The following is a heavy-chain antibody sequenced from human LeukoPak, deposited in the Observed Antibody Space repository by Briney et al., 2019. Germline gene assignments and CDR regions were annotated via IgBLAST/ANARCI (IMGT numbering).Heavy chain of an antibody. V-gene: IGHV1-24*01. J-gene: IGHJ4*02. Sequence: ASVKVSCKVSGYTLTELSMHWVRQAPGKGLEWRGGFDPEDGETIYAQKFQGRVTMTEDTSTDTAYMELSSLRSEDTAVYYCATTSYSSGWYEVDYWGQGTLVTVSS. CDR2: FDPEDGET. CDR3: ATTSYSSGWYEVDY. D-gene: IGHD6-19*01. CDR1: GYTLTELS.